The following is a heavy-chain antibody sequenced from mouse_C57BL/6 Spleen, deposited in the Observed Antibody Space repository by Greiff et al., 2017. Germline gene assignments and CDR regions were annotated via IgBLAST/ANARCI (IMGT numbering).Heavy chain of an antibody. Sequence: QVQLQQSGAELVKPGASVKISCKASGYAFSSYWMNWVKQRPGKGLEWIGQIYPGDGDTNYNGKFKGKATLTADKSSSTAYMQLSSLTSEDSAVYFCAGTAHDYAMDYWGQGTSVTVSS. D-gene: IGHD3-2*02. CDR2: IYPGDGDT. CDR1: GYAFSSYW. CDR3: AGTAHDYAMDY. J-gene: IGHJ4*01. V-gene: IGHV1-80*01.